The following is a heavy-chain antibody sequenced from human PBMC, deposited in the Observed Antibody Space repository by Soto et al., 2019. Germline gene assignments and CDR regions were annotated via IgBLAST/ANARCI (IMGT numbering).Heavy chain of an antibody. Sequence: ASVKVSCKASGGTFSSYAISWVRQAPGQGLEWMGGIIPIFGTANYAQKFQGRVTITADESKNQFSLKLSSVTAADTAVYYCARDGSGWYNWFDPWGQGTLVTVSS. CDR2: IIPIFGTA. CDR3: ARDGSGWYNWFDP. D-gene: IGHD6-19*01. J-gene: IGHJ5*02. V-gene: IGHV1-69*13. CDR1: GGTFSSYA.